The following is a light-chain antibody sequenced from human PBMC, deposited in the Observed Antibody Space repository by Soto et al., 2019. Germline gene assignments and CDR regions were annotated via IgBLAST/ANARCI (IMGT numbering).Light chain of an antibody. V-gene: IGKV1-39*01. CDR3: QQRSSTTLT. J-gene: IGKJ4*01. CDR2: GAS. Sequence: DIQMTQSPSSLSASVGDRVTITCRASQSISTYLNWYQQKPGKAPKVLIYGASSLQSGVPSRFSGTGSGTDFTLTISSLQPEDFATYYCQQRSSTTLTFGGGTKVDIK. CDR1: QSISTY.